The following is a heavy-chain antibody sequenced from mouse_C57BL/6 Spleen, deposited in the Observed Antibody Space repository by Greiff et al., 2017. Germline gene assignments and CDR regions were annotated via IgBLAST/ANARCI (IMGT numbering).Heavy chain of an antibody. Sequence: QVQLQQPGAELVRPGSSVKLSCKASGYTFTSYWMHWVKQRPVQGLEWIGNIDPSDSETHYNQKFKDKATLTVDKSSSTAYMQLSSLTSEDSAVYYCARKGFYYFDYWGQGTTLTVSS. CDR2: IDPSDSET. V-gene: IGHV1-52*01. J-gene: IGHJ2*01. CDR3: ARKGFYYFDY. CDR1: GYTFTSYW.